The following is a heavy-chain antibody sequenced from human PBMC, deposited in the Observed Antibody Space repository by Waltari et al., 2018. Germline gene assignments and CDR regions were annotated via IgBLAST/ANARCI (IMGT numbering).Heavy chain of an antibody. J-gene: IGHJ3*02. V-gene: IGHV4-34*01. CDR3: ARASLRYFDWLPRDAFDI. CDR1: GGSFSGYY. Sequence: QVQLQQWGAGLLKPSETLSLTCAVYGGSFSGYYWSWSRQPPGKGLEWIGEINHSGSTNYNPSLKSRVTISVDTSKNQFSLKLSSVTAADTAVYYCARASLRYFDWLPRDAFDIWGQGTMVTVSS. D-gene: IGHD3-9*01. CDR2: INHSGST.